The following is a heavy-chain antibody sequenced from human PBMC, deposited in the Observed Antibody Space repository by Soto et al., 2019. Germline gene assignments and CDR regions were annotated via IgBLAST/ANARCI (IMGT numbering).Heavy chain of an antibody. CDR2: IGTSSSFT. J-gene: IGHJ3*02. D-gene: IGHD3-9*01. CDR3: ARDADVLTGSDVFDI. Sequence: GGSLRLSCAASGFTFSDYYMSWIRQAPGKGLEWVSYIGTSSSFTNYADSVKGRFTISRDNAKNSLYLQMNSLRAEDTAVYYCARDADVLTGSDVFDIWGQGTMVTV. V-gene: IGHV3-11*05. CDR1: GFTFSDYY.